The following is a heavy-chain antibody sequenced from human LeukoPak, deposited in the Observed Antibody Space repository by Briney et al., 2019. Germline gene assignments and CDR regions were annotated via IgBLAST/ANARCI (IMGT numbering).Heavy chain of an antibody. Sequence: PSETLSLTCAVSGGSISSSNWWSWVRPPPGKGLEWIGEIYHSGSTNYNPSLKSRVTISVDKSKNQFSLKLSSVTAADTAVYYCARDLTYSSSWYGKNWFDPWGQGTLVTVSS. CDR2: IYHSGST. V-gene: IGHV4-4*02. J-gene: IGHJ5*02. CDR1: GGSISSSNW. CDR3: ARDLTYSSSWYGKNWFDP. D-gene: IGHD6-13*01.